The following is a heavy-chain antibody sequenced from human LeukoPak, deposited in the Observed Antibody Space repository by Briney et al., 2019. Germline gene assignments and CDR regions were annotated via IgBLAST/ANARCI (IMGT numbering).Heavy chain of an antibody. CDR3: ARSLKVSAALDVFDI. Sequence: GSLRLSCAASEFTFSSHSMNWVRQAPGKGLEWVSSISRSGGSIYYADSLKGRFTISRDNAKNSLYLQMNSLRAEGTAVYFCARSLKVSAALDVFDIWGQGTMVTVSS. CDR2: ISRSGGSI. D-gene: IGHD2-2*01. CDR1: EFTFSSHS. V-gene: IGHV3-21*01. J-gene: IGHJ3*02.